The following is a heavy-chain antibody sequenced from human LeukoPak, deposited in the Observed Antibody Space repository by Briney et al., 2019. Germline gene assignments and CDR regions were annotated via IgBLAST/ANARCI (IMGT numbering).Heavy chain of an antibody. D-gene: IGHD5-12*01. CDR2: ISGSGGST. V-gene: IGHV3-23*01. CDR3: ARASHPSRRDGYNLAY. Sequence: GGSLRLSCAASGFTFSSYAMSWVRQAPGKGLEWVSAISGSGGSTYYADSVKGRFTISRHNSKNTLYLQMNSLRAEDTAVYYCARASHPSRRDGYNLAYWGQGTLVTVSS. J-gene: IGHJ4*02. CDR1: GFTFSSYA.